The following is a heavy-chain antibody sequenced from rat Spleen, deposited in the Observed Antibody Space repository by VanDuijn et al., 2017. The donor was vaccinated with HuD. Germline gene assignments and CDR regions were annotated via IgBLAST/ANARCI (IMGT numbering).Heavy chain of an antibody. J-gene: IGHJ3*01. CDR1: GFTFSNYW. CDR2: ITNTGGSI. CDR3: TSRGLNYGGYTDNWFAY. D-gene: IGHD1-11*01. V-gene: IGHV5-31*01. Sequence: EVHLVESGGDLVQPGRSLKLSCAASGFTFSNYWMSWIRQAPGKGLEWVASITNTGGSIYYPDSVKGRFTISRDNAQNTLYLQMNSLRSEDTATYYCTSRGLNYGGYTDNWFAYWGQGTLVTVSS.